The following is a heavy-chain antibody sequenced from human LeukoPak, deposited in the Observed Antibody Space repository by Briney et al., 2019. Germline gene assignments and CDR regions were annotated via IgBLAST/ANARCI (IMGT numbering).Heavy chain of an antibody. CDR3: ASTAGYSGYDY. J-gene: IGHJ4*02. Sequence: PSETLSLTCTVSGGSTSSYYWSWIRQPPGKGLEWIGYIYYSGSTNYNPSLKSRVTISVDTSKNQFSLKLSSVTAADTAVYYCASTAGYSGYDYWGQGTPVTVSS. V-gene: IGHV4-59*01. CDR1: GGSTSSYY. D-gene: IGHD5-12*01. CDR2: IYYSGST.